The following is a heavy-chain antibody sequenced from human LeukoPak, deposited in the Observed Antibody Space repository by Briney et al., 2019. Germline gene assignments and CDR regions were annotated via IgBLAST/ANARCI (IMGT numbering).Heavy chain of an antibody. D-gene: IGHD2-2*01. CDR3: ARSRRYCSTTSCYSYAFEI. J-gene: IGHJ3*02. Sequence: GGSLRLSCAASGFTLTTYWMSWVRQAPGKGLEWMANINQDGSEKYYVDSVKGRFTISRDNAKNSLYLQMNSLRAEDTAVYYCARSRRYCSTTSCYSYAFEIWGQGTMVTVSS. V-gene: IGHV3-7*01. CDR1: GFTLTTYW. CDR2: INQDGSEK.